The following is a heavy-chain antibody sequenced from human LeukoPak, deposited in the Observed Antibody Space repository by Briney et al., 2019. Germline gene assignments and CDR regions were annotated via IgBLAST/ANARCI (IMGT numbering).Heavy chain of an antibody. D-gene: IGHD6-13*01. CDR2: IIPIFATT. V-gene: IGHV1-69*06. J-gene: IGHJ6*03. Sequence: ASVKVSCKASGGTFSSYGFSWVRQAPGQGLKWMGGIIPIFATTNYGQKFQGRVTITADKSTSTAYMDLSSLRSEYTAVYYCARGPIAAASVNYYMDVWGKGTTVTVSS. CDR3: ARGPIAAASVNYYMDV. CDR1: GGTFSSYG.